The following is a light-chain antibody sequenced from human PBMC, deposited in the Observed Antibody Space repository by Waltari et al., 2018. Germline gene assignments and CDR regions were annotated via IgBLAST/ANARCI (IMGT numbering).Light chain of an antibody. CDR3: AIWYTTAWV. CDR1: SGINVGTYR. V-gene: IGLV5-39*01. CDR2: YKSDSNN. J-gene: IGLJ3*02. Sequence: QPVLTQSTSLSASPGASARFTCTLRSGINVGTYRIYWYQQKPGRPPRYLLRYKSDSNNRQGSGVPSRFSGSKDASTNAGLLIISGLQSEDEADYYCAIWYTTAWVFGGGTKLTVL.